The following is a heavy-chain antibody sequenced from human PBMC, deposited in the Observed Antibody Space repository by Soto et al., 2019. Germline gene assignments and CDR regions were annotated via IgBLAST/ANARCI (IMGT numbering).Heavy chain of an antibody. CDR1: GFMFSGFY. CDR2: MSSSGSDI. V-gene: IGHV3-11*01. Sequence: QEHLLESRGGLVKPGGSLRLSCAASGFMFSGFYMAWIRQAPGKGLEWVSKMSSSGSDISYSDSVKGRFTISRDNAKNSLYLQMDSLRAEDTAVYYCARDYSNSGFDYWGQGTLVTVSS. J-gene: IGHJ4*01. CDR3: ARDYSNSGFDY. D-gene: IGHD4-4*01.